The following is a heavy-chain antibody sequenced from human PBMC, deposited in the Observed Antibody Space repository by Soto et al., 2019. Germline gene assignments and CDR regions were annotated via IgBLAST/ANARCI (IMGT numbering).Heavy chain of an antibody. CDR2: IYYSGST. J-gene: IGHJ3*02. V-gene: IGHV4-59*01. Sequence: SETLSLTCTVSGGSISSYYWSWIRQPPRKGLEWIGYIYYSGSTNYNPSLKSRVTISVDTSKNQFSLKLSSVAAADTDVYYWARGAVGWGNHNDAFDIWGQGTMVTVSS. CDR3: ARGAVGWGNHNDAFDI. CDR1: GGSISSYY. D-gene: IGHD7-27*01.